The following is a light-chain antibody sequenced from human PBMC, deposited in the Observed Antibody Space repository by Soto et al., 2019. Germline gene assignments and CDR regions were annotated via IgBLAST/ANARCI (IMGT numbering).Light chain of an antibody. CDR3: QQYNSNLYS. V-gene: IGKV1-5*01. CDR1: QSLNRW. J-gene: IGKJ2*03. Sequence: DIQMTQSPSTLSAFVGDRVTITCRASQSLNRWLAWYQQKPGKAPNLLIYDASSLQSGVPSRFSGSGSGTEFTLTIRNLQPDDFATYYCQQYNSNLYSFGQGTKLEIK. CDR2: DAS.